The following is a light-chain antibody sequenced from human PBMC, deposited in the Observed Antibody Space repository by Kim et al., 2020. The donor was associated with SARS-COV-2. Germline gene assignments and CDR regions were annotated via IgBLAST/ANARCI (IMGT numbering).Light chain of an antibody. J-gene: IGLJ2*01. V-gene: IGLV3-1*01. Sequence: SYELTQPPSVSVSPGQTATITCSGDKLGDKYACWYQQKPGQSPVLVIYQDDKRPSGIPERFSGSNSGNTATLTISGTQAMDEADSYCQAWDSKPVVFGGG. CDR1: KLGDKY. CDR2: QDD. CDR3: QAWDSKPVV.